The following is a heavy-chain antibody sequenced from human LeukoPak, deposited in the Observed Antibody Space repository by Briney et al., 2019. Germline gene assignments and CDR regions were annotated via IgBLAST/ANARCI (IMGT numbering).Heavy chain of an antibody. J-gene: IGHJ5*02. Sequence: GRSLRPSCAASGFTFSSYAMHWVRQAPGKGLEWVAVISYDGSNKYYADSVKGRFTISRDNSKNTLYLQMNSLRAEDTAVYYCARDGGQQLVANWFDPWGQGTLVTVSS. CDR3: ARDGGQQLVANWFDP. V-gene: IGHV3-30*04. CDR1: GFTFSSYA. CDR2: ISYDGSNK. D-gene: IGHD6-13*01.